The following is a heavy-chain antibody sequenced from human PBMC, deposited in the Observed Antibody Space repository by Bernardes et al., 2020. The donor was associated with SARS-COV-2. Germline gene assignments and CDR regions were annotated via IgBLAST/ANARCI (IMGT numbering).Heavy chain of an antibody. Sequence: GSLRLSCTASGVTVNTHWMHWVRQAPGKGLEWVSRTNSDGSIISYADSVKGRFTISRDNAKNTVDLEMNSLRVEDTAVYYCVRVRGWYGYYYGMDVWGQGTTVTVSS. CDR3: VRVRGWYGYYYGMDV. D-gene: IGHD6-19*01. CDR2: TNSDGSII. V-gene: IGHV3-74*01. J-gene: IGHJ6*02. CDR1: GVTVNTHW.